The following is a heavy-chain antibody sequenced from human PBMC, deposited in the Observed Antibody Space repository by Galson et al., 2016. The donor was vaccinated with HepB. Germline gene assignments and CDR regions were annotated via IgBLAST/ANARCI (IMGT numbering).Heavy chain of an antibody. D-gene: IGHD4/OR15-4a*01. V-gene: IGHV4-39*01. CDR3: ARTHPDYSDRPWD. J-gene: IGHJ4*02. CDR1: GDPISSSDYY. Sequence: SETLSLTCTVSGDPISSSDYYWAWIRQPPGKGLEWIGNMRYSGSTNYNPSLKSRVTMSVDTSKNQFSLKLSSVTAADTALYYCARTHPDYSDRPWDWGQGTLVIVSS. CDR2: MRYSGST.